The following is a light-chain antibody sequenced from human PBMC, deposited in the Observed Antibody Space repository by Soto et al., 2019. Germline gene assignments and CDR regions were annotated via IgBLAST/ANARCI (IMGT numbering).Light chain of an antibody. CDR1: QDINSY. CDR2: DAF. CDR3: QQYDTFPVT. J-gene: IGKJ5*01. Sequence: DIQMTQSPSSLSASVGDRVTITCQASQDINSYLSWYQQRPGKAPKLLIYDAFTLETGVRPRFSGSGSGTDFIFTISSLQPEDFATYYCQQYDTFPVTFGQGTRLEIK. V-gene: IGKV1-33*01.